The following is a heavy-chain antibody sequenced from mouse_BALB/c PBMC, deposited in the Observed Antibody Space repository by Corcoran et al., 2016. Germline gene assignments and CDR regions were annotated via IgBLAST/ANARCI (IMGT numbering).Heavy chain of an antibody. V-gene: IGHV1-9*01. CDR3: AGTARALRAMDY. J-gene: IGHJ4*01. Sequence: QVQLQQSGAELMKPGASVKISCKATGYTFSSYWIEWVKQRPGHGLEWIGEILPGSGSTNYNEKFKGKATFTADTSSNTAYMQLSSLTSEDSAVYDCAGTARALRAMDYWGQGTSVTVSS. CDR2: ILPGSGST. D-gene: IGHD3-2*01. CDR1: GYTFSSYW.